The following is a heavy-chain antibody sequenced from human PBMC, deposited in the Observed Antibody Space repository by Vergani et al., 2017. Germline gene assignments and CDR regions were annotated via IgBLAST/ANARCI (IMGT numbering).Heavy chain of an antibody. V-gene: IGHV3-30*03. CDR1: GLTLSSYW. CDR3: AHSLGEY. CDR2: ISYDGSNK. D-gene: IGHD5-18*01. J-gene: IGHJ4*02. Sequence: VQLVESGGGLVQPGGSLRLSCAASGLTLSSYWMHWVRQAQGKGLVWVAVISYDGSNKYYADSVKGRFTISRDNSKNTLYLQMNSLRAEDTAVYYCAHSLGEYWGQGTLVTVSS.